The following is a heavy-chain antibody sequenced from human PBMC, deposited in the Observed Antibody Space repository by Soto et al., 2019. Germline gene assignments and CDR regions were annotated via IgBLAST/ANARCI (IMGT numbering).Heavy chain of an antibody. D-gene: IGHD2-15*01. Sequence: PGGSQRLSCAASGFTFSTYSMNWVRQAPGKGLEWVSYISSSSSTKFYTDSVKGRFTISRDNAKNTLYLQMNSLRAEDTAVYYCARRALMRYCSGGSCYGPFDYWGQGTLVTVSS. V-gene: IGHV3-48*01. CDR2: ISSSSSTK. CDR1: GFTFSTYS. J-gene: IGHJ4*02. CDR3: ARRALMRYCSGGSCYGPFDY.